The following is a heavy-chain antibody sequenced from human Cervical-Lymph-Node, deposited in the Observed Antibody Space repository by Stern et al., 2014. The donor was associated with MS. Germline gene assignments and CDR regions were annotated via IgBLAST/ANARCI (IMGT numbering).Heavy chain of an antibody. Sequence: LVESGGGLVQPGGSLRLSCAASGFTVSYNYMSWVRQAPGKGLEWVSVLFSGGSTYYADSVKGRFTISRDSSKNTLYLQMNSLRVEDTAVYYCARSWEPPTLDYWGQGTLVTVSS. CDR2: LFSGGST. CDR3: ARSWEPPTLDY. D-gene: IGHD1-26*01. J-gene: IGHJ4*02. CDR1: GFTVSYNY. V-gene: IGHV3-66*02.